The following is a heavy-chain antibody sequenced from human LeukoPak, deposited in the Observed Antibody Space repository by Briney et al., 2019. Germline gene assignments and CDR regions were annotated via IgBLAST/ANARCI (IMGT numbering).Heavy chain of an antibody. CDR2: ISYDGSNK. D-gene: IGHD3-10*01. CDR1: GFTFSTYG. V-gene: IGHV3-30*03. J-gene: IGHJ4*02. CDR3: SSGARFGELLSPLDY. Sequence: GGSLRLSCAASGFTFSTYGMHWVRQAPGKGLEWVAVISYDGSNKYYADSVKGRFTISRDNSKNTLYLQMDSLRAEDTAVYYCSSGARFGELLSPLDYWGQGTLVTVSS.